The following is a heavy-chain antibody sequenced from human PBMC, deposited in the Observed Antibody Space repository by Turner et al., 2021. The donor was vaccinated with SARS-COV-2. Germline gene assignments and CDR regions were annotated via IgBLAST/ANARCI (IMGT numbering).Heavy chain of an antibody. V-gene: IGHV4-39*01. CDR1: GGSISSSSYY. J-gene: IGHJ6*02. Sequence: QLQLQESGPGLVKPSETLSLTCTVSGGSISSSSYYWGWIRQPPGKGLEWIGNIYYSGITYYNPSLKSRVTISVDTSKNQFSLKLSSVTAADTAVYYCARLMDTAMAYYGMDVWGQGTTVTVSS. CDR3: ARLMDTAMAYYGMDV. CDR2: IYYSGIT. D-gene: IGHD5-18*01.